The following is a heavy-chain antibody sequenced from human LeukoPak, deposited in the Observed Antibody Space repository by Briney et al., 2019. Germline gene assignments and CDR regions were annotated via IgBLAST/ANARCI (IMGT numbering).Heavy chain of an antibody. D-gene: IGHD6-25*01. CDR3: ARDSSGDGYSSGYH. CDR1: GGSISSGSYY. Sequence: SQTLSLTCTVSGGSISSGSYYWSWIRQPAGKGLEWIGRIYTSGSTNYNPSLKSRVTISVDTSKNQFSLTLSSVTAADTAVYYCARDSSGDGYSSGYHWGQGTLVTVSS. J-gene: IGHJ5*02. V-gene: IGHV4-61*02. CDR2: IYTSGST.